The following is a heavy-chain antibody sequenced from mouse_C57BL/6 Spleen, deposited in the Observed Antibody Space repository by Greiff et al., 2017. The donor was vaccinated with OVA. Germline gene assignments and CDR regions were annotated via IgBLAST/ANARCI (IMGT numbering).Heavy chain of an antibody. CDR3: ARSLYDYDSSMDY. Sequence: VQLQESEAELVKPGASVKISCKASGYTFTDYTIHWMKQRPEQGLEWIGYIYPRDGSTKYNEKFKGKATLTADKSSSTVYMQLNSLTSEDSAVYVCARSLYDYDSSMDYWGQGTSVTVSS. D-gene: IGHD2-4*01. CDR2: IYPRDGST. CDR1: GYTFTDYT. J-gene: IGHJ4*01. V-gene: IGHV1-78*01.